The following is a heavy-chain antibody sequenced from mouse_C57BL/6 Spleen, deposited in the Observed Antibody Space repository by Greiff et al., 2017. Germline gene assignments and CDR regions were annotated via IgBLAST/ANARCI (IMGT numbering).Heavy chain of an antibody. CDR3: ARSTPYYYGSRDYAMDY. J-gene: IGHJ4*01. V-gene: IGHV1-55*01. D-gene: IGHD1-1*01. CDR2: IYPGSGST. Sequence: QVQLQQPGAELVKPGASVKMSCKASSYTFTSYWITWVKQRPGQGLEWIGDIYPGSGSTNYNEKFKSKATLTVDTSSSTAYMQLSSLTSEDSAVYYCARSTPYYYGSRDYAMDYWGQGTSVTVSS. CDR1: SYTFTSYW.